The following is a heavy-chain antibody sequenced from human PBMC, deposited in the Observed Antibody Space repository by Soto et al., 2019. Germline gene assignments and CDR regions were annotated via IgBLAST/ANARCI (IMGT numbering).Heavy chain of an antibody. V-gene: IGHV1-69*13. CDR1: GGTFSSYA. Sequence: VASVKVSCKASGGTFSSYAISWVRQAPGQGLEWMGGIIPIFGTANYAQKFQGRVTITADESTSTAYMELSSLRSEDTAVYYCARSFDSSGYYYGYYFDYWRQRTLVTVSS. CDR2: IIPIFGTA. CDR3: ARSFDSSGYYYGYYFDY. J-gene: IGHJ4*02. D-gene: IGHD3-22*01.